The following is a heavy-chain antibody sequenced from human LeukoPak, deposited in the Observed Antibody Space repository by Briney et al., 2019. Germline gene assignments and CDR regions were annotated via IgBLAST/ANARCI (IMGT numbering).Heavy chain of an antibody. V-gene: IGHV1-46*01. J-gene: IGHJ4*02. CDR2: INPSGGST. D-gene: IGHD3-22*01. Sequence: GASVKVSCKASGYTFTSYYMHGVRQAPGQGLEWMGVINPSGGSTSYAQKFQGRVTMTRDTSTSTVYMELSSLRSENTALYNCARDRDLRYYDSSRYFDYWGQGTLVTVSP. CDR3: ARDRDLRYYDSSRYFDY. CDR1: GYTFTSYY.